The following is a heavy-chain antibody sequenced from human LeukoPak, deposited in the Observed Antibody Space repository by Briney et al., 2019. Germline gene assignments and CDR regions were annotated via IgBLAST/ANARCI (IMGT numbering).Heavy chain of an antibody. CDR3: AKSFDPYYFDY. CDR2: ISYDGSDK. CDR1: GFTFSRHG. D-gene: IGHD1-26*01. Sequence: GRSLRLSCAGSGFTFSRHGIHWVRQAPGKGLEWVAVISYDGSDKYYGDSVKGRFTISRDNSKNTVFLQMSSLRAEDTAVYYCAKSFDPYYFDYWGQGTLVTVSS. V-gene: IGHV3-30*18. J-gene: IGHJ4*02.